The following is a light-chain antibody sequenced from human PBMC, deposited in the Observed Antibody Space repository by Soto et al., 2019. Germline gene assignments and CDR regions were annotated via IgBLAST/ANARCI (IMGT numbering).Light chain of an antibody. CDR1: SSDVGAYNF. J-gene: IGLJ3*02. CDR3: SSFTSSSTLV. CDR2: EVS. V-gene: IGLV2-14*01. Sequence: QSALTQPASVFGSPGQSITISCTGTSSDVGAYNFVSGYQQHPGKAPKLMIYEVSDRPSGVSDRFSGSKSGNTASLTISGLQTEDEADYYCSSFTSSSTLVFGGGTKLTVL.